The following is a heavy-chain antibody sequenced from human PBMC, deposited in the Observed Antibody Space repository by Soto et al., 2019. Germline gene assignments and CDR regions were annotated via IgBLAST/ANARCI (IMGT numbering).Heavy chain of an antibody. CDR2: VFHSGDT. Sequence: PSETLSCTGVVSGGSISGRNWWSWVRQAPGKGLEWIGEVFHSGDTTYSPSLRSRVSISVDKSKNQFSLNLNSVTAADTAVYYCARLIYDSRLNYFYFDLWGQGALVTVFS. V-gene: IGHV4-4*02. CDR1: GGSISGRNW. D-gene: IGHD3-22*01. CDR3: ARLIYDSRLNYFYFDL. J-gene: IGHJ4*02.